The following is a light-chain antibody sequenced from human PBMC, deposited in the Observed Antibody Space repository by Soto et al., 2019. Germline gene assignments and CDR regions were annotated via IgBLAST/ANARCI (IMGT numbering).Light chain of an antibody. V-gene: IGLV1-40*01. CDR3: QSYDSSLSPYWV. J-gene: IGLJ3*02. CDR2: GNS. CDR1: SSNIGAGYD. Sequence: QPVLTQPPSVSGAPGQRVTISCTGSSSNIGAGYDVHWYQQLPGTAPKLLIYGNSNRPSGVPDRFSGSKSGTSASLAITGLQAEDEADYYCQSYDSSLSPYWVFGGGTQLTVL.